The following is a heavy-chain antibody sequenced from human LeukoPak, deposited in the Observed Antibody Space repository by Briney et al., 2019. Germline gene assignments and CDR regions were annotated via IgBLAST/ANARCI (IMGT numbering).Heavy chain of an antibody. CDR1: GASVSSHF. CDR3: AKDVSGAYYAFDV. D-gene: IGHD4/OR15-4a*01. CDR2: ISNRGST. Sequence: LETPSLTCGVSGASVSSHFWSWIRQTPGMGLEWIGYISNRGSTGYNPSLRSRVTISVDAPKNEVSLNLRSVSAADTAVYYCAKDVSGAYYAFDVWGQG. V-gene: IGHV4-59*02. J-gene: IGHJ3*01.